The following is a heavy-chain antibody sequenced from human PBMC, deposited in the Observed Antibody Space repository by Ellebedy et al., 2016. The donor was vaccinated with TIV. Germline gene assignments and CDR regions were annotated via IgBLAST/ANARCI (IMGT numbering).Heavy chain of an antibody. Sequence: SQTLSLTXXISGDSVSSNSAAWNWIRQSLSRGLEWLGRTYYRSKWYNDYAVSVKSRITINPDTSKNQFSLQLNSVTPEDTAVYYCARGAYYYDSSGYYWKGGYDYWGQGTLVTVSS. J-gene: IGHJ4*02. CDR2: TYYRSKWYN. V-gene: IGHV6-1*01. CDR1: GDSVSSNSAA. CDR3: ARGAYYYDSSGYYWKGGYDY. D-gene: IGHD3-22*01.